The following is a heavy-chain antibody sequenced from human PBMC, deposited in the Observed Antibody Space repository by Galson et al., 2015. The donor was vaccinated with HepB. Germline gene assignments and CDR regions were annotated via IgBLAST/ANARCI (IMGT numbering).Heavy chain of an antibody. CDR3: ARDIGIAAAVNWFDP. V-gene: IGHV1-46*01. D-gene: IGHD6-13*01. CDR1: GYTFTSYY. Sequence: CKASGYTFTSYYMHWVRQAPGQGLEWMGIINPSGGSTSYAQKFQGRVTMTRDTSTSTVYMELSSLRSEDTAVYYCARDIGIAAAVNWFDPWGQGTLVTVSS. J-gene: IGHJ5*02. CDR2: INPSGGST.